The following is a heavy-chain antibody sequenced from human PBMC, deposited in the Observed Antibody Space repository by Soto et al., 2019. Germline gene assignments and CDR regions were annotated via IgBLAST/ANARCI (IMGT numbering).Heavy chain of an antibody. V-gene: IGHV3-33*01. D-gene: IGHD6-19*01. CDR3: AGAWRGDIGGWWRLDY. CDR2: IWYDGSNQ. Sequence: QVQLVESGGGEVQPGRSLRLSCAASGFTFSSYGMHWVRQAPGKGLEWVAIIWYDGSNQYYTDSVKGRFTISRDNSKNTLDLQMNSLRAEDTAVYYCAGAWRGDIGGWWRLDYWGQGALVTVSS. J-gene: IGHJ4*02. CDR1: GFTFSSYG.